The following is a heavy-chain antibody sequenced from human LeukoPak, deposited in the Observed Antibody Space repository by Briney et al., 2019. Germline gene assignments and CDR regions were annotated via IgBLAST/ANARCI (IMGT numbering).Heavy chain of an antibody. CDR1: GFPFSSYA. V-gene: IGHV3-64D*09. J-gene: IGHJ6*04. CDR3: VRGYSFGPYCMDV. Sequence: GGSLRLSCSASGFPFSSYAMHWVRQAPGKGLEYVSAISDSGGSTYYADSVKGRFTISRDNSKNTLYLQMSSLRAEDTAVYFCVRGYSFGPYCMDVCGEGTTVTVSS. D-gene: IGHD2-15*01. CDR2: ISDSGGST.